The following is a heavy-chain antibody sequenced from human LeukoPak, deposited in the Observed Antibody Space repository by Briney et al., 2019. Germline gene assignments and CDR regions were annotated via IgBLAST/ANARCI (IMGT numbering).Heavy chain of an antibody. CDR1: SGSISSSSFL. D-gene: IGHD6-19*01. CDR2: ISYSGIT. V-gene: IGHV4-39*07. J-gene: IGHJ4*02. CDR3: AIDSHGYSSAF. Sequence: SETLSLTCTVSSGSISSSSFLWGWIRQPPGKGLEWIGSISYSGITYYKPSLKSRLTISIDTSKNQFSLKLNSVTAADTAVYYCAIDSHGYSSAFWGQGTLVTVSS.